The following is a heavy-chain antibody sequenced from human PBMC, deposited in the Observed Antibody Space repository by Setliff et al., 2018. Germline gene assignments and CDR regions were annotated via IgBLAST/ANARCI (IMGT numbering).Heavy chain of an antibody. CDR3: ARWRVRDSGYYPRLSYMDV. CDR2: XXXXXXX. Sequence: PSETLSLTCTVSGSSFSSYSWSWIRQPPGXXLEXIGXXXXXXXXXXXXXLKSRVXXSVDTSKNQFSLKLSSVTAADTAVYYCARWRVRDSGYYPRLSYMDVWGKGTTVTVSS. CDR1: GSSFSSYS. J-gene: IGHJ6*03. V-gene: IGHV4-4*09. D-gene: IGHD3-22*01.